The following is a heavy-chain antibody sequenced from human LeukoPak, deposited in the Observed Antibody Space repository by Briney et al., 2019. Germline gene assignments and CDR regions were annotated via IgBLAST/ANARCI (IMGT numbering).Heavy chain of an antibody. Sequence: GASVKVSCKTSGYTFNAYYMHWVRQAPGQGLEWMGWINPNSGGSNYAQKFQGRVTMTSDTSINTAYMELSRLISDDTAVYYCARVDPGNYYAFDFWGQGTKVTVSS. D-gene: IGHD1-26*01. CDR1: GYTFNAYY. CDR3: ARVDPGNYYAFDF. V-gene: IGHV1-2*02. CDR2: INPNSGGS. J-gene: IGHJ3*01.